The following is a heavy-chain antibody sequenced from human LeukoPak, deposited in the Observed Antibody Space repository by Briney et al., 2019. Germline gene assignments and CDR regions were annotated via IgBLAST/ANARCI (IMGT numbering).Heavy chain of an antibody. CDR3: ARDPYSGSYGDSYYYYMDV. V-gene: IGHV3-20*04. CDR1: GITFDDYG. CDR2: INWSGGST. Sequence: PGGSLRLSCAASGITFDDYGMSWVRQAPGKGLEWVSGINWSGGSTGYADSVKGRFTISRDNAKNSLYLQMNSLRAEDTAIYYCARDPYSGSYGDSYYYYMDVWGKGTTVTISS. D-gene: IGHD1-26*01. J-gene: IGHJ6*03.